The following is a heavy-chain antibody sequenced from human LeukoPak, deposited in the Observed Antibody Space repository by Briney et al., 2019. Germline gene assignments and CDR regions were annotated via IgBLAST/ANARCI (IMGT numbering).Heavy chain of an antibody. V-gene: IGHV3-9*01. J-gene: IGHJ4*02. CDR3: ARELGYCSSTSCPAIDY. CDR1: GFTFDDYA. CDR2: ISWNSGII. D-gene: IGHD2-2*01. Sequence: RPGGSLRLSCAASGFTFDDYAMHWVRQAPGQGLEWVSGISWNSGIIGYADSVKGRFTISRDNAKNSLYLQMNSLRAEDTAVYYCARELGYCSSTSCPAIDYWGQGTLVTVSS.